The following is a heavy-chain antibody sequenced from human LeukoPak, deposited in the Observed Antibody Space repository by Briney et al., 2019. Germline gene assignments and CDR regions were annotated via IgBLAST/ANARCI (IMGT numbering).Heavy chain of an antibody. D-gene: IGHD5-24*01. V-gene: IGHV3-48*04. Sequence: PGGSLRLSCAASGLTFSSYSMSWVRQAPGKGLEWVSYISSSSSTIYYADSVKGRFTISRDNAKNSLYLQMNSLRAEDTAVYYCARVFRDGYNFLSRKRDAFDIWGQGTMVTVSS. CDR2: ISSSSSTI. CDR3: ARVFRDGYNFLSRKRDAFDI. CDR1: GLTFSSYS. J-gene: IGHJ3*02.